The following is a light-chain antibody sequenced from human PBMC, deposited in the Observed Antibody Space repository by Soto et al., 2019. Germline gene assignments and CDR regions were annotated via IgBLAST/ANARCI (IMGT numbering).Light chain of an antibody. CDR2: EVN. CDR1: LSDVGGYNY. J-gene: IGLJ1*01. Sequence: QSALTQPPSASGSPGQSVTISCTGTLSDVGGYNYVSWYQQHPGKAPKLMIYEVNKRPSGVPDRFSGSKSGNTASLTVSGLQAEDEADYYCSSYAGSSNVFGTGTKLTVL. V-gene: IGLV2-8*01. CDR3: SSYAGSSNV.